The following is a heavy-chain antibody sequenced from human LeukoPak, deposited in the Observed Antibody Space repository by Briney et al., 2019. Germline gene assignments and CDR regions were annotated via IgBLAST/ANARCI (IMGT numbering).Heavy chain of an antibody. Sequence: SQTLSLTCAISGDSVSTNSAAWNWIRQSPSRGLEWLGRTYYRSKWHTDYAVSVKSRITFKPDTSKNQFSLQLRSVTPEDTAVYYWARGVWDIVVVSASRAYYYYMDVWGKGTTVTVS. CDR2: TYYRSKWHT. CDR1: GDSVSTNSAA. CDR3: ARGVWDIVVVSASRAYYYYMDV. D-gene: IGHD2-2*01. V-gene: IGHV6-1*01. J-gene: IGHJ6*03.